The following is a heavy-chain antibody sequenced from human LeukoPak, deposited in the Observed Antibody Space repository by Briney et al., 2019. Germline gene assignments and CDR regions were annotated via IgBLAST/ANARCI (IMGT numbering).Heavy chain of an antibody. J-gene: IGHJ3*02. D-gene: IGHD1-26*01. V-gene: IGHV4-39*01. Sequence: SETLSLTCTVSGGSISSYYWGWIRQPPGKGLEWIGSIYYSGSTYYNPSLKSRVTISVDTSKNQFSLKLSSVTAADTAVYYCARPLIVGAPGAFDIWGQGTMVTVSS. CDR3: ARPLIVGAPGAFDI. CDR2: IYYSGST. CDR1: GGSISSYY.